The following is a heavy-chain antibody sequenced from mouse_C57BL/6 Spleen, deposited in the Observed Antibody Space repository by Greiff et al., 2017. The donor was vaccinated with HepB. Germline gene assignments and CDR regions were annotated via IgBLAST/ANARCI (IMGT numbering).Heavy chain of an antibody. Sequence: EVQLQQSGPELVKPGASVKISCKASGYTFTDYYMNWVKQSHGKSLEWIGDINPNNGGTSYNQKFKGKATLTVDKSSSTAYMELRSLTSEDSAVYYCAREGTGTRYFDYWGQGTTLTVSS. J-gene: IGHJ2*01. V-gene: IGHV1-26*01. CDR1: GYTFTDYY. CDR3: AREGTGTRYFDY. D-gene: IGHD4-1*01. CDR2: INPNNGGT.